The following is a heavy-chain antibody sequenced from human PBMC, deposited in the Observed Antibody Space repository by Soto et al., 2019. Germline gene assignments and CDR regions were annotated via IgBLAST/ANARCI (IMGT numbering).Heavy chain of an antibody. J-gene: IGHJ4*02. Sequence: QVQLQESGPGLVKPSETLSLTCTVSGGSISSYYWSWIRQPPGKGLEWIGYIYYSGSTNYNPSLKSRVTISVDTSKNQFSLKLSSVTAADTAVYYCAREGYSSGWYDYWSQGTLVTVSS. CDR1: GGSISSYY. CDR2: IYYSGST. V-gene: IGHV4-59*01. CDR3: AREGYSSGWYDY. D-gene: IGHD6-19*01.